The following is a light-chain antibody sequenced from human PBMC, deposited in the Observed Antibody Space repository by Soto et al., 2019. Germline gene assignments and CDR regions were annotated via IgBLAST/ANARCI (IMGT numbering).Light chain of an antibody. J-gene: IGLJ1*01. Sequence: QSALTQPASVSGSPGQSITISCTGTSSDVGGYNYVSWYQQHPGKAPKLMIYDVSNRPSGVSNRFSGSKSGNTASLTIPGLQAEDEADYYCSSYTSSSTLYVFGTGTKLTV. V-gene: IGLV2-14*01. CDR1: SSDVGGYNY. CDR3: SSYTSSSTLYV. CDR2: DVS.